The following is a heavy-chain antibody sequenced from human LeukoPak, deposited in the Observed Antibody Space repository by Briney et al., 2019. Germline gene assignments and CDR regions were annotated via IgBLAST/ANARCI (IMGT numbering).Heavy chain of an antibody. J-gene: IGHJ6*02. CDR2: IYYSGST. D-gene: IGHD5-12*01. CDR3: ARDGGEYSGYLYYYYGMDV. Sequence: PSETLSLTCTVSGGSISSYYWSWIRQPPGKGPGWIGYIYYSGSTNYNPSLKSRVTISVDTSKNQFSLKLSSVTAADTAVYYCARDGGEYSGYLYYYYGMDVWGQGTTVTVSS. CDR1: GGSISSYY. V-gene: IGHV4-59*01.